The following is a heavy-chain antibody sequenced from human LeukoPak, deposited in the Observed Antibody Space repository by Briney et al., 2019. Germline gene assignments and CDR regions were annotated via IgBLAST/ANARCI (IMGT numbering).Heavy chain of an antibody. D-gene: IGHD3-22*01. CDR1: GYTFTGYY. CDR2: ISAYNGNT. J-gene: IGHJ5*02. Sequence: ASVKVSCKASGYTFTGYYMHWVRQAPGQGLEWMGWISAYNGNTNYAQKLQGRVTMTTDTSTSTAYMELRSLRSDDTAVYYCARDRDSSGYSYNWFDPWGQGTLVTVSS. V-gene: IGHV1-18*04. CDR3: ARDRDSSGYSYNWFDP.